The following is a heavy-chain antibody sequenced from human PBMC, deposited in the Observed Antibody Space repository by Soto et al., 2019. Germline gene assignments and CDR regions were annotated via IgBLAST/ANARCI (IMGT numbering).Heavy chain of an antibody. CDR3: GRDLTSNANCIDP. V-gene: IGHV4-30-4*01. D-gene: IGHD2-2*01. J-gene: IGHJ5*02. Sequence: SETLSLTCSVSGDYIHVGGYYWTWIRQRPGKGLEWMGYIYYTGKTYYNPSLESRLTLSVDRSKNQFSLRLTSVTAADTAVYFCGRDLTSNANCIDPWGQGTLVTVSS. CDR1: GDYIHVGGYY. CDR2: IYYTGKT.